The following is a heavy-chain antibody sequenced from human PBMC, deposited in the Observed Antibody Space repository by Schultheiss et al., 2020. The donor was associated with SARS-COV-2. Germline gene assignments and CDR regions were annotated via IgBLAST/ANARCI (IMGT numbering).Heavy chain of an antibody. D-gene: IGHD6-19*01. CDR3: AKYRGWYARPPLLFDY. CDR1: GYTFANFG. CDR2: MNAYNGNT. J-gene: IGHJ4*02. V-gene: IGHV1-18*04. Sequence: ASVKVSCKASGYTFANFGISWVRQAPGQGLEWLGWMNAYNGNTNYAQNLQGRVTMTTDTSTSTVSMELRSLRSDDTAVYYCAKYRGWYARPPLLFDYWGQGTLVTVSS.